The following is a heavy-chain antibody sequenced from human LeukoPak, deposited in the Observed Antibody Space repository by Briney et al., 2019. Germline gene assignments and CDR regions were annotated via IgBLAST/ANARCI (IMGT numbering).Heavy chain of an antibody. J-gene: IGHJ4*02. CDR2: INHSGST. V-gene: IGHV4-34*01. Sequence: SETLSLACAVYGGSFSGYYWSWIRQPPGKGLEWIGEINHSGSTSYNPSLKSRVTISVDTSKNQFSLKLSSVTAADTAVYYCAIEGGIAAAGEGYNDYWGQGTLVTVSS. D-gene: IGHD6-13*01. CDR3: AIEGGIAAAGEGYNDY. CDR1: GGSFSGYY.